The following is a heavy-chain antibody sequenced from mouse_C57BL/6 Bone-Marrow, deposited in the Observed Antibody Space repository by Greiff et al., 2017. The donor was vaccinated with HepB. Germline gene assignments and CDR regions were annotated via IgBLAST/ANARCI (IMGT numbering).Heavy chain of an antibody. J-gene: IGHJ4*01. CDR2: IYPYNGVS. CDR1: GYSFTGYY. CDR3: ARLRYGSSHDYYAMDY. D-gene: IGHD1-1*01. V-gene: IGHV1-31*01. Sequence: EVQLQQSGPELVKPGASVKISCKASGYSFTGYYMHWVKQSHGNILDWIGYIYPYNGVSSYNQKFKGKATLTVDKSSSTAYMELRSLTSEDSAVYYCARLRYGSSHDYYAMDYWGQGTSVTVSS.